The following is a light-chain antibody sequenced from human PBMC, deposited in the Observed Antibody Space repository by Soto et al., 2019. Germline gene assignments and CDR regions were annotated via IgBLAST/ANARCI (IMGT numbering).Light chain of an antibody. CDR2: DAS. CDR3: QQRSKSPDN. J-gene: IGKJ2*01. Sequence: EIVLTQSPATLSLSPGERATLSCRASQSVSSYLAWFQQKPGQAPRLLIYDASNRATGIPARFSGSGSGTDFTLTISSLEPEDFAVYYCQQRSKSPDNFGQGTKLEI. V-gene: IGKV3-11*01. CDR1: QSVSSY.